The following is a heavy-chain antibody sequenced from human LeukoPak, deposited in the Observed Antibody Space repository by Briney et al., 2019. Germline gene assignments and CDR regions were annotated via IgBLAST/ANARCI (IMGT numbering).Heavy chain of an antibody. Sequence: SETLSLSCAVSGGSLSSYYWSWIRQPPGKGLEWIGEINHGGTTNYNPSLKSRLRTSVDTSTNQVSLKLSSVTAADTAIYYCARGRKYWGMTAAGQGWFDPWGQGTLVTVSS. J-gene: IGHJ5*02. CDR1: GGSLSSYY. CDR2: INHGGTT. D-gene: IGHD6-13*01. V-gene: IGHV4-34*01. CDR3: ARGRKYWGMTAAGQGWFDP.